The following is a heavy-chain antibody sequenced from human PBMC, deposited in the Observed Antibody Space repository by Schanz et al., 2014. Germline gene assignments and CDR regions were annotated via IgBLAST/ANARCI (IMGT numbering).Heavy chain of an antibody. D-gene: IGHD5-12*01. V-gene: IGHV1-2*02. CDR2: INPISGET. Sequence: QVQLVQSGPAVKKPGASMKVSCLASGYSFTEYFLHWVRQAPGQGLEWMGWINPISGETNYEQKFKGRVTLTSDTSISTAFMELSGLTSDDTATYFCARARYTGYDCSGYWGQGTLLIVSS. CDR3: ARARYTGYDCSGY. CDR1: GYSFTEYF. J-gene: IGHJ4*02.